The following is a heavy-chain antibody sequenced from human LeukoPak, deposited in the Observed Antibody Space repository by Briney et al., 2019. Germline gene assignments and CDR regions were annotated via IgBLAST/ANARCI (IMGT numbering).Heavy chain of an antibody. J-gene: IGHJ4*02. V-gene: IGHV1-69*13. CDR1: GGTFSSYA. CDR3: ARDGYSSSSFTPFDY. D-gene: IGHD6-6*01. Sequence: VASVKVSCEASGGTFSSYAISWVRQAPGQGLEWMGGIIPIFGTANYAQKFQGRVTIIADESTSTAYMELSSLRSEDTAVYYCARDGYSSSSFTPFDYWGQGTLVTVSS. CDR2: IIPIFGTA.